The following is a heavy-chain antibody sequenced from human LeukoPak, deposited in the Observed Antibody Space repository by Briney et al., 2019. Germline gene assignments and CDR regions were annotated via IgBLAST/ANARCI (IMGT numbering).Heavy chain of an antibody. CDR3: AISKNTATPGDY. J-gene: IGHJ4*02. V-gene: IGHV5-10-1*01. CDR1: GYSFTTYW. D-gene: IGHD5-18*01. CDR2: IDPSDSYT. Sequence: GESLKISCKGSGYSFTTYWITWVRQMPSKGLEWMGRIDPSDSYTNYSPSFQGHVTLSADKSISTAYLQWSSLRASDTAMYYCAISKNTATPGDYWGQGTLVTVS.